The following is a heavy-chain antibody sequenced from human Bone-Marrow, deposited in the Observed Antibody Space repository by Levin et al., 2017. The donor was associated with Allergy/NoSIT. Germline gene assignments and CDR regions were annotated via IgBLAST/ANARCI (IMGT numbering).Heavy chain of an antibody. D-gene: IGHD3-22*01. V-gene: IGHV3-33*01. J-gene: IGHJ4*02. Sequence: GESLKISCAASGFSFSSYGMHWVRQAPGKGLEWVALISYDGSNQRYADSVKGRFTISRDISKNILYLQMNSLRAEDTAVYYCARDIYDSSGLYYFDYWGQGTLVTVSS. CDR2: ISYDGSNQ. CDR1: GFSFSSYG. CDR3: ARDIYDSSGLYYFDY.